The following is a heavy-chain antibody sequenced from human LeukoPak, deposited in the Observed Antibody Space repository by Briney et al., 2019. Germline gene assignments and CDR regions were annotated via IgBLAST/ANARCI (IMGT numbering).Heavy chain of an antibody. V-gene: IGHV3-7*01. D-gene: IGHD3-9*01. CDR3: AKDPKAIRYFDWLFLN. CDR2: IKQDGSEK. Sequence: GGSLRLSCAASGFTFSSYWMSWVRQAPGKGLEWVANIKQDGSEKYYVDSVKGRFTISRDNSKNTLYLQMNSLRAEDTAVYYCAKDPKAIRYFDWLFLNWGQGTLVTVSS. CDR1: GFTFSSYW. J-gene: IGHJ4*02.